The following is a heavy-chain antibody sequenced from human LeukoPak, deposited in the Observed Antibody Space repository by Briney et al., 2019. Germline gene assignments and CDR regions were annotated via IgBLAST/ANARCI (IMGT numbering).Heavy chain of an antibody. CDR3: AREGDGLWFGELFRQPNWFDP. J-gene: IGHJ5*02. D-gene: IGHD3-10*01. V-gene: IGHV4-39*07. CDR2: IYYSGST. Sequence: SETLSLTCTVSGGSISSSSYYWGWIRQPPGKGLEWIGSIYYSGSTYYNPSPKSRVTISVDTSKNQFSLKLSSVTAADTAVYYCAREGDGLWFGELFRQPNWFDPWGQGTLVTVSS. CDR1: GGSISSSSYY.